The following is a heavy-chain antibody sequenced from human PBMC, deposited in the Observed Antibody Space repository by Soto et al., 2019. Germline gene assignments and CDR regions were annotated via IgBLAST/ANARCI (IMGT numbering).Heavy chain of an antibody. CDR1: GFTVSNNH. CDR3: AGRLTTAASLDY. Sequence: VQLVESGGGLIQPGGSLRLSCAASGFTVSNNHMTWVRQAAGKGLELVSFVHGGGSTSYADSVKGRFTISRDNYKNTQYLQMDSLRAEDTAIYYCAGRLTTAASLDYWGRGTLVTVSS. CDR2: VHGGGST. V-gene: IGHV3-53*01. D-gene: IGHD3-16*01. J-gene: IGHJ4*02.